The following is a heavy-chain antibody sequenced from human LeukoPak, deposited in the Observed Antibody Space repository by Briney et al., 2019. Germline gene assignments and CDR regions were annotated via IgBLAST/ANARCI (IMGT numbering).Heavy chain of an antibody. D-gene: IGHD6-13*01. Sequence: ASVKVSCKASGGTFSSYAISRVRQAPGQGLEWMGRIIPIFGTANYAQKFQGRVTITTDASTSTAYMELSSLRSEDTAVYYCARDLVIAPKQNYYYYYMDVWGKGTTVTVSS. J-gene: IGHJ6*03. CDR3: ARDLVIAPKQNYYYYYMDV. CDR1: GGTFSSYA. V-gene: IGHV1-69*05. CDR2: IIPIFGTA.